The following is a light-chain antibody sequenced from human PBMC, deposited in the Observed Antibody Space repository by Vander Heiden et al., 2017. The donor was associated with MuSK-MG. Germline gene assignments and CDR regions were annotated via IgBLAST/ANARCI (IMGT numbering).Light chain of an antibody. J-gene: IGKJ1*01. CDR3: QQDNSYSWP. Sequence: DIQMTQPPSTLSASVGDRVTITCRASQSISSWLAWYQQKPGKAPKLLIYDASSLESGVPSRFSGSGSGTEFTLTISSLQPDDFATYYCQQDNSYSWPFGQGTKVEIK. CDR1: QSISSW. V-gene: IGKV1-5*01. CDR2: DAS.